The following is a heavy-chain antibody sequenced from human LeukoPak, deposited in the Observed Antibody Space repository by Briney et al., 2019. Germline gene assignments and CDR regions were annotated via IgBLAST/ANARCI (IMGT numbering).Heavy chain of an antibody. CDR2: ISGCGSST. CDR1: GFTLSTYP. J-gene: IGHJ3*01. CDR3: AKEMATIRAFDF. V-gene: IGHV3-23*01. Sequence: GGSLRLSCAASGFTLSTYPMRWVPQAPGKGLEWVSDISGCGSSTYYADSVKGRFTLSRDNSKPTLYLQMNSLRAEDTAVYYCAKEMATIRAFDFWGQGTMVTVSS. D-gene: IGHD5-24*01.